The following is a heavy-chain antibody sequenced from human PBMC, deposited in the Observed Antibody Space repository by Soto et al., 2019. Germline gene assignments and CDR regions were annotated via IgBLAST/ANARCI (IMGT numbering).Heavy chain of an antibody. CDR1: GFTFSSYA. D-gene: IGHD3-22*01. Sequence: LRLSCAASGFTFSSYAMSWVRQAPGKGLEWVSAISGSGGSTYYADSVKGRFTISRDNPKNTLYLQMNSLRAEDTAVYYCAKVPGVVVIRPTVFDYWGQGTLVTVSS. CDR3: AKVPGVVVIRPTVFDY. CDR2: ISGSGGST. V-gene: IGHV3-23*01. J-gene: IGHJ4*02.